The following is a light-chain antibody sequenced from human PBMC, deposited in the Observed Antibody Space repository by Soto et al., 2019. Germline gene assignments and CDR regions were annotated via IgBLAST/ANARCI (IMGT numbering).Light chain of an antibody. J-gene: IGKJ5*01. CDR3: QEAYSFPVT. V-gene: IGKV1D-12*01. Sequence: SHMTHSRCSVSASVGDRVTITCRASQDISKWIAWYQQKPGRAPKLLIHTASTIQREVPSRFSVSGSGTDFTLTISSLQPEDFATYYCQEAYSFPVTFGLGTRLEIK. CDR2: TAS. CDR1: QDISKW.